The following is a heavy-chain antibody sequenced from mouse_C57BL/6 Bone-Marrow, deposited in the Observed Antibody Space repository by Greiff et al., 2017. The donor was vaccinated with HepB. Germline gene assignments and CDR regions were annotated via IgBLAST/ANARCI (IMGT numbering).Heavy chain of an antibody. CDR3: ARKGIYYGAMDY. CDR1: GYAFSSYW. V-gene: IGHV1-80*01. Sequence: VKLMESGAELVKPGASVKISCKASGYAFSSYWMNWVKQRPGKGLEWIGQIYPGDGDTNYNGKFKGKATLTADKSSSTAYMQLSSLTSEDSAVYFCARKGIYYGAMDYGGQGNAVTVSA. CDR2: IYPGDGDT. D-gene: IGHD2-1*01. J-gene: IGHJ4*01.